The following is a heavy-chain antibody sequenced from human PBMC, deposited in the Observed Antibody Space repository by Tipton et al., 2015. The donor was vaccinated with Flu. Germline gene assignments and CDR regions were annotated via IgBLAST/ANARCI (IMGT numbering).Heavy chain of an antibody. Sequence: LVKPTETLSLTCTVSGGSISSYYWSWIRQPPGKGLEWIGHVYYSGTTNYSPSLESRVTISKDTSKNQFSLKLSSVTPADTAVYFCARDSSLIPAALLYWGQGILVTVSS. CDR2: VYYSGTT. CDR1: GGSISSYY. CDR3: ARDSSLIPAALLY. V-gene: IGHV4-59*01. J-gene: IGHJ4*02. D-gene: IGHD2-2*01.